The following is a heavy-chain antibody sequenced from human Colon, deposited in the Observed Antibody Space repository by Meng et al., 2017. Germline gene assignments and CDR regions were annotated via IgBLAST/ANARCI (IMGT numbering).Heavy chain of an antibody. V-gene: IGHV4-61*08. Sequence: QVQLQESGPGLCRPSETLSLTCTVSGGSVTITGYYWSWIRQSPGKGLEWIGYIYYTGTTNYNPSLKSRVTISVDTSKNQFSLKLSSVTPADTAVYFCARDNLLTSGSRFCFDYWGQGALVTVSS. D-gene: IGHD6-19*01. J-gene: IGHJ4*02. CDR2: IYYTGTT. CDR3: ARDNLLTSGSRFCFDY. CDR1: GGSVTITGYY.